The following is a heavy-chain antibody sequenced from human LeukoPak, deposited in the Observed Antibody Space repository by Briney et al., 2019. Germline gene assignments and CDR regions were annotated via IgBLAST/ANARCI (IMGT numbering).Heavy chain of an antibody. CDR3: ARDQYSSSSTFDY. D-gene: IGHD6-6*01. Sequence: ASVKVSCKASGYTFTGHYMHWVRQAPGQGLEWMGWINPNSGGTNYAQKFQGRVTMTRDTSISTAYMELSRLRSDDTAVYYCARDQYSSSSTFDYWGQGTLVTVSS. CDR1: GYTFTGHY. V-gene: IGHV1-2*02. CDR2: INPNSGGT. J-gene: IGHJ4*02.